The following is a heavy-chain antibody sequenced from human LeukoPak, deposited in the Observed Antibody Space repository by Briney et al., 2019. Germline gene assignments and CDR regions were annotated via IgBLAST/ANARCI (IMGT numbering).Heavy chain of an antibody. CDR1: EFTFSNHG. V-gene: IGHV3-30*03. Sequence: GRSLRLSCAASEFTFSNHGMHWVRQAPGKGLEWVAVISSDGSNKYYADSVKGRFTISRDDSKNTLYLQMSSLRAEDTAVYFCARDFQYWGQGTLVTVSS. J-gene: IGHJ1*01. CDR3: ARDFQY. CDR2: ISSDGSNK.